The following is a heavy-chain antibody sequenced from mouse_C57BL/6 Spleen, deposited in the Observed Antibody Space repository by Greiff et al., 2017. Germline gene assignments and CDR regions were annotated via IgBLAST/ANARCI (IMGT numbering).Heavy chain of an antibody. CDR1: GYAFSSYW. CDR2: IYPGDGDT. V-gene: IGHV1-80*01. D-gene: IGHD1-1*01. CDR3: ARFWDYGSSPYAMDY. Sequence: QVQLQQSGAELVKPGASVKISCKASGYAFSSYWMNWVKQRPGKGLEWIGQIYPGDGDTNYNGKFKGKATLTADKSSSTAYMQLSSLTSEDSAVYLCARFWDYGSSPYAMDYWGKGTSVTVSS. J-gene: IGHJ4*01.